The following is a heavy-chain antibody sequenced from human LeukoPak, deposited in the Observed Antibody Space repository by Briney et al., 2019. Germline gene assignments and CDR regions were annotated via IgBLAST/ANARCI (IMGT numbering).Heavy chain of an antibody. D-gene: IGHD2-21*02. Sequence: GGSLRLSCAASGFTFSSYAMSWVRQAPGKGQEWVSAISGSGGSTYYADSVKGRFTISRDNSKNTLYLQMNSLRAEDTAVYYCAKDRYPSHVVVTAPDYWGQGTLVTVSS. CDR2: ISGSGGST. CDR1: GFTFSSYA. CDR3: AKDRYPSHVVVTAPDY. J-gene: IGHJ4*02. V-gene: IGHV3-23*01.